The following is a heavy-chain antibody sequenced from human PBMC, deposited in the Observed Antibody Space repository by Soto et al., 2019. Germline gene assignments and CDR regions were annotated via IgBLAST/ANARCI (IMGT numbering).Heavy chain of an antibody. CDR2: IYYSGST. V-gene: IGHV4-31*03. CDR1: GGSISSGGYY. CDR3: ARDEKYDSSGYRRDYYYGMDV. J-gene: IGHJ6*02. D-gene: IGHD3-22*01. Sequence: QVQLQELGPGLVKPSQTLSLTCTVSGGSISSGGYYWSWIRQHPGKGLEWIGYIYYSGSTYYNPSLKSRVTISVDTSKNQFSLKLSSVTAADTAVYYCARDEKYDSSGYRRDYYYGMDVWGQGTTVTVSS.